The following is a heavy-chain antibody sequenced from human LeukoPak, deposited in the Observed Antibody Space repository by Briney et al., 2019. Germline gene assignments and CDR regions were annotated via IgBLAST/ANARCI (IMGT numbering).Heavy chain of an antibody. CDR3: AKGGGARILYYFDY. CDR2: ISWNSGSI. Sequence: GRSLRLSCTASGFTFDDYAMHWVRQAPGKGLEWVSCISWNSGSIGYADSVKGRFTISRDNAKNSLYLQMNSLRAEDMALYYCAKGGGARILYYFDYWGQGTLVTVSS. J-gene: IGHJ4*02. CDR1: GFTFDDYA. D-gene: IGHD1-26*01. V-gene: IGHV3-9*03.